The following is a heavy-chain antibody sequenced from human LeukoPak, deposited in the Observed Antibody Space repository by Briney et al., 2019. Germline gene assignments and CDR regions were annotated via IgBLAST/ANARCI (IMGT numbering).Heavy chain of an antibody. D-gene: IGHD2-2*01. J-gene: IGHJ3*02. Sequence: PGGSLRLSCAASGFTFSSYAMSWVRQAPGKGLEWVSAISGSGGSTYYADSVKGRFTISRDNSKNTLYLQMNSLRAEDTAVYYCAKGYCSSTSCQFAFDIWGQGTMVTVSS. CDR1: GFTFSSYA. CDR3: AKGYCSSTSCQFAFDI. CDR2: ISGSGGST. V-gene: IGHV3-23*01.